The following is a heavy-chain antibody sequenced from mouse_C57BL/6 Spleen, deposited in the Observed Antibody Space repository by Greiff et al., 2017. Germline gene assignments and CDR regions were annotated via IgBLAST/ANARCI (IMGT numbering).Heavy chain of an antibody. V-gene: IGHV1-80*01. Sequence: VQLQQSGAELVKPGASVKISCKASGYAFSSYWMNWVKQRPGKGLEWIGQIYPGDGDTNYNGKFTGKATLTAAKSSSTAFIQLSSLTSEDSAVYFCARGEDCSYAMDYWGQGTSVTVSS. CDR3: ARGEDCSYAMDY. D-gene: IGHD2-13*01. J-gene: IGHJ4*01. CDR2: IYPGDGDT. CDR1: GYAFSSYW.